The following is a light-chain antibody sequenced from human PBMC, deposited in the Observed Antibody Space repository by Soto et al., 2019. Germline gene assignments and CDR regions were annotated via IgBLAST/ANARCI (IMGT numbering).Light chain of an antibody. CDR2: DVS. CDR1: SSDVGGYNY. CDR3: CSYAGSYTWV. V-gene: IGLV2-11*01. Sequence: QSALTQPRSVSGSPGQSVTISCTGTSSDVGGYNYVSWYQQHPGKAPKLMIYDVSKRPSGVPDRFSGSKSGNTASLTISGFLAEDEADYYCCSYAGSYTWVFGGGTKLTVL. J-gene: IGLJ3*02.